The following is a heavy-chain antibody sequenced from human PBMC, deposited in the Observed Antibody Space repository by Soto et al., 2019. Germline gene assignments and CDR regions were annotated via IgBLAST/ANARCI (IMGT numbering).Heavy chain of an antibody. V-gene: IGHV3-30*03. CDR1: GFTLNSYG. CDR2: ISYDGSNK. D-gene: IGHD1-26*01. J-gene: IGHJ4*02. CDR3: VKIVGTPGNFDY. Sequence: HGCCLRLACAASGFTLNSYGVHGVRQAPGKGLEWVAVISYDGSNKYYADSVKSRFTISRDNSKNTLYLQMNSLRAEDTAVYYCVKIVGTPGNFDYWGQGTLVTVSS.